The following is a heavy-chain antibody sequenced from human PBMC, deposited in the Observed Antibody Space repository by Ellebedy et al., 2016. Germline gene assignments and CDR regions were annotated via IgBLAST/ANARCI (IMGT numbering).Heavy chain of an antibody. CDR2: IYYSGST. J-gene: IGHJ4*02. CDR1: GGSISSYY. D-gene: IGHD2-2*01. Sequence: SETLSLXCTVSGGSISSYYWSWIRQPPGRGLEWIGYIYYSGSTNYNPSLKSRVTISVDTSKNQFSLKLSSVTAADTAAYYCARDSVYCSSTSCYGQFDYWGQGTLVTVSS. V-gene: IGHV4-59*01. CDR3: ARDSVYCSSTSCYGQFDY.